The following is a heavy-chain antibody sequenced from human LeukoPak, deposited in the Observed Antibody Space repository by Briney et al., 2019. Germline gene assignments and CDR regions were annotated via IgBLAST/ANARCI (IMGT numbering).Heavy chain of an antibody. CDR2: ISSSSSYM. CDR1: GFTFNTYS. D-gene: IGHD3-10*01. V-gene: IGHV3-21*01. Sequence: SGGSLRLSCAASGFTFNTYSMNWVRQAPGKGLEWVSSISSSSSYMSHADAVKGRFTISRDNAKNSLYLQMNTLRAEDTAVYYCVRDVAVVTSGNYPWRYFQYWGQGTLVTVSS. J-gene: IGHJ1*01. CDR3: VRDVAVVTSGNYPWRYFQY.